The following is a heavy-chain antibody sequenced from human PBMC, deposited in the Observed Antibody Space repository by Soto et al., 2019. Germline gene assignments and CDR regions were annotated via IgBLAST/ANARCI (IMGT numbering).Heavy chain of an antibody. V-gene: IGHV2-70*04. CDR1: GFSLSTSGMR. CDR2: IDWDDDK. CDR3: ARGGRDSSGYYYHYYGMDV. Sequence: SGPTLVNPTQTLTLTCTFSGFSLSTSGMRVSWIRQPPGKALEWPARIDWDDDKFYSTSLKTRLTISKDTSKNQVVLTMTNMDPVDTATYYCARGGRDSSGYYYHYYGMDVWGQGTTVTVSS. D-gene: IGHD3-22*01. J-gene: IGHJ6*02.